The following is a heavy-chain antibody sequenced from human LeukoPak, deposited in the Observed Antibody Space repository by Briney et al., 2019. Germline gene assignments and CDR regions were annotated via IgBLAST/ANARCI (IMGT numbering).Heavy chain of an antibody. J-gene: IGHJ3*02. CDR1: GFTFGDYH. Sequence: PGGPLRLSCATSGFTFGDYHMDWVRQAPGKGLEWIGRVRNKARNYNTEYVASVEGRFTISRDASKNSLYLQMDSLKIEDTGVYFCARDGQQGDQSAFDIWGQGTTVTVSS. D-gene: IGHD2-21*01. CDR2: VRNKARNYNT. CDR3: ARDGQQGDQSAFDI. V-gene: IGHV3-72*01.